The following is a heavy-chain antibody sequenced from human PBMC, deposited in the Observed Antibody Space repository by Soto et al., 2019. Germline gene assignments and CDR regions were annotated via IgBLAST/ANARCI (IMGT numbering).Heavy chain of an antibody. Sequence: SGPTLVKPTQTLTLTCTFSGFSLSTSGVGVGWIRQPPGKALEWLALIYWNDDKRYSPSLKSRLTITKDTSKNQVVLTMTNMDPVDTATYYCAHRQYSNYDPEYFQHWGQGTLVTVSS. CDR2: IYWNDDK. CDR1: GFSLSTSGVG. D-gene: IGHD4-4*01. V-gene: IGHV2-5*01. CDR3: AHRQYSNYDPEYFQH. J-gene: IGHJ1*01.